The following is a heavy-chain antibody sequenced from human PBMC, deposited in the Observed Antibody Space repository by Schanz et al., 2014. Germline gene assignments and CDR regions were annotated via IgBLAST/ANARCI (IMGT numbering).Heavy chain of an antibody. Sequence: EVQLVESGGGLVQPGGSLRLSCAAYGFTLSSYAMHWVRQAPGKGLEWVSYISGTTTYTNYADSVKGRFTISRDNAKNSLYLQMNSLRTEDTAVYYCASPSGYSDYGTYFDFWGQGTLVTVSS. CDR1: GFTLSSYA. CDR3: ASPSGYSDYGTYFDF. V-gene: IGHV3-48*04. D-gene: IGHD5-12*01. J-gene: IGHJ4*02. CDR2: ISGTTTYT.